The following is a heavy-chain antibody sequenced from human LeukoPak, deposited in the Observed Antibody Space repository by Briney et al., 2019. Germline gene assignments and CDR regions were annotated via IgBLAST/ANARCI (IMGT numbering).Heavy chain of an antibody. V-gene: IGHV4-59*01. CDR3: ARGDHYYYTMDV. CDR2: IYYSGST. J-gene: IGHJ6*04. CDR1: GGSISSYY. D-gene: IGHD2-21*02. Sequence: SETLSLTCTVSGGSISSYYWSWIRQPPGKGLEWIGYIYYSGSTNYNPSLKSRVTISVDTSKNQFSLKLTSMTAADTAVYYCARGDHYYYTMDVWGKGTTVTVSS.